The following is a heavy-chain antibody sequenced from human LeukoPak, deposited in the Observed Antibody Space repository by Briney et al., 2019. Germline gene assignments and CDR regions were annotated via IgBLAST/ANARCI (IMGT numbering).Heavy chain of an antibody. V-gene: IGHV1-2*02. CDR3: ARTALWFGESTHYFDY. CDR2: INPNSGGT. D-gene: IGHD3-10*01. CDR1: GYTFTGYY. J-gene: IGHJ4*02. Sequence: ASVKVSCKASGYTFTGYYMHWVRQAPGQGLEWMGWINPNSGGTNYAQKFQGRVTMTRDTSIRTAYMELSRLRSDDTAVYYCARTALWFGESTHYFDYWGQGTLVTVSS.